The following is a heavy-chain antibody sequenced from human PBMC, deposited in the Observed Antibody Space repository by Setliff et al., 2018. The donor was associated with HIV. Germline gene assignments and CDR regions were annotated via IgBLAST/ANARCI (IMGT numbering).Heavy chain of an antibody. CDR3: ACGGFGELIYFDY. Sequence: ASVKVSCKASGGTSPTYSVNWVRQAPGQGLEWMGWMNPNSGNTGYAQKFQGRVTMTRNTSISTAYMELSSLRSEDTAVYYCACGGFGELIYFDYWGQGTLVTVSS. J-gene: IGHJ4*02. CDR1: GGTSPTYS. CDR2: MNPNSGNT. V-gene: IGHV1-8*01. D-gene: IGHD3-10*01.